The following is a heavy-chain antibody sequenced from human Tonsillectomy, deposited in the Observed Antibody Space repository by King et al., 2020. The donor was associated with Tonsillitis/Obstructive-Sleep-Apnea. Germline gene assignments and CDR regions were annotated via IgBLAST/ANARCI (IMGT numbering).Heavy chain of an antibody. V-gene: IGHV3-53*01. CDR3: ARDQLVLRSSYYMDV. CDR1: GFTFSSNY. D-gene: IGHD3-3*01. Sequence: VQLVESGGGLIQPGGSLRLSCAASGFTFSSNYMSWVRQAPGKGLEWVSVIYSGGSTYYADSVKGRFTISRDNSKNTLYLQMNSLRAEDTAVYYCARDQLVLRSSYYMDVWGKGTTVTVSS. CDR2: IYSGGST. J-gene: IGHJ6*03.